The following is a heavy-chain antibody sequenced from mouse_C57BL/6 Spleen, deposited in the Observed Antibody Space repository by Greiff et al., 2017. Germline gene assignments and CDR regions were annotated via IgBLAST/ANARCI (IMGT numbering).Heavy chain of an antibody. V-gene: IGHV1-82*01. CDR3: ARNWAFYAMDY. D-gene: IGHD4-1*01. Sequence: VQLQQSGPELVKPGASVKISCKASGYAFSSSWLNWVKQRPGKGLEWIGRIYPGDGGTNYNEKFKGKATLTADKSSSTAYMQLSSLTSEDSAVYFCARNWAFYAMDYWGQGTSVTVSS. CDR1: GYAFSSSW. J-gene: IGHJ4*01. CDR2: IYPGDGGT.